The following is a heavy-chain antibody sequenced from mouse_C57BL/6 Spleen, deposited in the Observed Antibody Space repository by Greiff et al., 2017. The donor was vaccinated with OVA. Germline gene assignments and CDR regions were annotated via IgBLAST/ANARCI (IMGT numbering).Heavy chain of an antibody. CDR3: ARDRPGRGAMDY. CDR2: IDPSDSYT. V-gene: IGHV1-69*01. J-gene: IGHJ4*01. D-gene: IGHD3-2*01. CDR1: GYTFTSYW. Sequence: VQLQQPGAELVMPGASVKLSCKASGYTFTSYWMHWVKQRPGQGLEWIGEIDPSDSYTNYNQKFKGKSTLTVDKSSSTAYMQLSSLTSEDSAVYYCARDRPGRGAMDYWGQGTSVTVSS.